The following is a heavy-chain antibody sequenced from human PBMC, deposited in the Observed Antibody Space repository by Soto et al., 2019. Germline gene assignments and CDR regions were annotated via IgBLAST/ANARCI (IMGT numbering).Heavy chain of an antibody. J-gene: IGHJ6*02. CDR3: TAPTVKTPDYYSGADV. CDR2: VVVGSGYT. D-gene: IGHD4-17*01. V-gene: IGHV1-58*01. CDR1: GFTSSRSA. Sequence: SVKVSCKSFGFTSSRSAVLWVRQARGQRLEWIGWVVVGSGYTNYAQKFQERVTITTDMPTSTVYMELSSLRSDDTGVYYCTAPTVKTPDYYSGADVWGQGTSVTVSS.